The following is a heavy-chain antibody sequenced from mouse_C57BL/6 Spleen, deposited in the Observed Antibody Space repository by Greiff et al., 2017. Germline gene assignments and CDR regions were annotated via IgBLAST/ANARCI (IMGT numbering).Heavy chain of an antibody. CDR3: ARCGGNYYFDY. J-gene: IGHJ2*01. V-gene: IGHV14-2*01. Sequence: VQLQQSGAELVKPGASVKLSCTASGFNITDYSMHWVKQRTEQGLEWIGRIDPDNGDTKYAPKFQGKATITADTSSNTAYLQLSILTSKDTAVDYCARCGGNYYFDYWGQGTTLTVSS. CDR1: GFNITDYS. CDR2: IDPDNGDT. D-gene: IGHD2-1*01.